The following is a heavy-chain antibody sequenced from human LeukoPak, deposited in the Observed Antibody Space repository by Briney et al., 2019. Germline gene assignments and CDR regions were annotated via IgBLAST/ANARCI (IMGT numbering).Heavy chain of an antibody. CDR1: GFTFSSYW. V-gene: IGHV3-23*01. D-gene: IGHD3-22*01. J-gene: IGHJ4*02. CDR3: AVMHRYYDGSGYWVQ. Sequence: GGSLRLSCAASGFTFSSYWMHWVRQAPGKGLVWVSGISTSGGTTSYAESVKGRFTVSRDNPRNTLYMEMNSLRDEDTAVYYCAVMHRYYDGSGYWVQWGQGTLVTVSS. CDR2: ISTSGGTT.